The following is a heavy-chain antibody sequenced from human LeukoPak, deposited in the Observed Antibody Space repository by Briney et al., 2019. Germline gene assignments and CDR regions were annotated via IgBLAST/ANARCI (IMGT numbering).Heavy chain of an antibody. Sequence: SETLSLTCTVSGGSISSSPYYWGWIRQPPGKGLEWIGSIYYSGTTHYNPSLESRVTISVDTSKNQFSLKLSSVTAADTAVYYCARVLAEYLQIFAFDIWGQGTMVTVSS. CDR1: GGSISSSPYY. J-gene: IGHJ3*02. CDR2: IYYSGTT. V-gene: IGHV4-39*07. CDR3: ARVLAEYLQIFAFDI. D-gene: IGHD2-15*01.